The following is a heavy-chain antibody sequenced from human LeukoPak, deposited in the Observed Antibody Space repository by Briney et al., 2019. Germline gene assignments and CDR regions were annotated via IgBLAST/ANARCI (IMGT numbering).Heavy chain of an antibody. V-gene: IGHV3-7*01. CDR1: GFTFSSYW. CDR2: IKQDESEK. CDR3: AKVGSCSGGSCYSGYFDY. D-gene: IGHD2-15*01. J-gene: IGHJ4*02. Sequence: RGSLRLSCAASGFTFSSYWMSWVRQAPGKGLEWVANIKQDESEKYYVGSVKGRFTISRDNAKNSLYLQMNSLRAEDTAVYYCAKVGSCSGGSCYSGYFDYWGQGTLVTVSS.